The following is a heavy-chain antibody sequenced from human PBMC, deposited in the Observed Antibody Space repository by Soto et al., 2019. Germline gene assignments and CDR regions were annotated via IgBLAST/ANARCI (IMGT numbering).Heavy chain of an antibody. D-gene: IGHD6-13*01. V-gene: IGHV4-34*01. CDR3: ARLLGSRHDFDY. Sequence: QVQLQQWGAGLLKPSETLSLTCAVYSGSLTYYYWSWIRQPPGKGLEWIGEINHSGSTNYNPSLKSRVTISVDKSKNQFSLKLSSVTAADTAVYYCARLLGSRHDFDYWGQGTLVTVSS. CDR2: INHSGST. CDR1: SGSLTYYY. J-gene: IGHJ4*02.